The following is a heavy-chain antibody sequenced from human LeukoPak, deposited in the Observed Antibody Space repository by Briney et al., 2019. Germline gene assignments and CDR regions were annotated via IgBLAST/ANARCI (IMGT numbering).Heavy chain of an antibody. CDR2: YYNSGRT. CDR1: GGPISSYY. V-gene: IGHV4-4*09. CDR3: ARGGMVRGFDP. Sequence: SETLSLTCTVSGGPISSYYWSWIRHPPGKGLEWIGYYYNSGRTNYNPSRKSRVTISLEASKNQVSLKLSSVTAADTAVYYCARGGMVRGFDPWRQGTLVTVSS. J-gene: IGHJ5*02. D-gene: IGHD3-10*01.